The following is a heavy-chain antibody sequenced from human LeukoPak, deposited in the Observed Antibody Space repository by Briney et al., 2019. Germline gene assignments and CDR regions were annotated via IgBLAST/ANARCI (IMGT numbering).Heavy chain of an antibody. CDR2: IKQDGCEK. Sequence: GGSLRLSCVASGFTFSSYWMNWVRQAPGKGLEWVANIKQDGCEKYYVDSMKGRFTISRDNAKNSLYLQMDSLRAEDTAVYYCARDRARVEGQLGSFDYWGQGTLVTVSS. CDR3: ARDRARVEGQLGSFDY. CDR1: GFTFSSYW. D-gene: IGHD5-18*01. V-gene: IGHV3-7*04. J-gene: IGHJ4*02.